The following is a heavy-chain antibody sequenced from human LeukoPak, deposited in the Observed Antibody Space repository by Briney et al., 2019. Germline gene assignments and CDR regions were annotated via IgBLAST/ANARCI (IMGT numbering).Heavy chain of an antibody. D-gene: IGHD4-17*01. CDR2: ISGSGGST. CDR1: GFTFSSYA. V-gene: IGHV3-23*01. J-gene: IGHJ4*02. CDR3: AKVRQRSTVTTKGAQHY. Sequence: GGSLRLSCAASGFTFSSYAMSWVRQAPGKGLEWVSAISGSGGSTYYADSVKGRFTTSRDNSKNTLYLQMNSLRAEDTAVYYGAKVRQRSTVTTKGAQHYWGQGTLVTVSS.